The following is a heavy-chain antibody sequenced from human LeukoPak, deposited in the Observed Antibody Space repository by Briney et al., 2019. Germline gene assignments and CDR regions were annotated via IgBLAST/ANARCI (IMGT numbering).Heavy chain of an antibody. D-gene: IGHD3-9*01. CDR2: MNPNSGNT. V-gene: IGHV1-8*01. J-gene: IGHJ6*02. Sequence: ASVKVSCKASGYTFTSHDINWVRQATGQGLEWMGWMNPNSGNTGYAQKFQGRVTMTRNTSISTAYMELSSLRSEDTAVYYCARGRILRYFDWSSYYYYGMDVWGQGTTVTVSS. CDR3: ARGRILRYFDWSSYYYYGMDV. CDR1: GYTFTSHD.